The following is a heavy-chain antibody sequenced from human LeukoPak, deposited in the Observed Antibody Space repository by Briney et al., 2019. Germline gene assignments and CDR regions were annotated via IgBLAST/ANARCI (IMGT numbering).Heavy chain of an antibody. CDR1: GFSFISYW. CDR3: AGCAGNSCYFDY. J-gene: IGHJ4*02. V-gene: IGHV3-7*01. Sequence: GGSLRLSCAASGFSFISYWMSWVRQAPGKGLEWVSNIKQDGSAKNYVDSVKGRFTISRDNAKNSLYLQLNSLRAEDTAVYYCAGCAGNSCYFDYWGQGTLVIVSS. CDR2: IKQDGSAK. D-gene: IGHD1-1*01.